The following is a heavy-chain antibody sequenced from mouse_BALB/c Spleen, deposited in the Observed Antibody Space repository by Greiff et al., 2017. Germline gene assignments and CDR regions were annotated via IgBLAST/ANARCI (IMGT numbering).Heavy chain of an antibody. V-gene: IGHV5-4*02. J-gene: IGHJ4*01. CDR2: ISDGGSYT. CDR3: ARALGSSYDYYAMDY. CDR1: GFTFSDYY. D-gene: IGHD1-1*01. Sequence: EVQRVESGGGLVKPGGSLKLSCAASGFTFSDYYMYWVRQTPEKRLEWVATISDGGSYTYYPDSVKGRFTISRDNAKNNLYLQMSSLKSEDTAMYYCARALGSSYDYYAMDYWGQGTSVTVSS.